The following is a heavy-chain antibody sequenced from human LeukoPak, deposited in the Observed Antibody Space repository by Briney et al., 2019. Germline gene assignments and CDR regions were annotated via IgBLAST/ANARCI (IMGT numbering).Heavy chain of an antibody. D-gene: IGHD6-19*01. Sequence: KPSETLSLTCTVSGGSISSSSYYWGWIRQPPGKGLEWIGSIYYSGSTDYNPSLKSRVTISVGTSKNQFSLKLSSVTATDTAVYYCTLDRAVAGGSYFDYWGQGTLVTVTS. CDR2: IYYSGST. CDR3: TLDRAVAGGSYFDY. V-gene: IGHV4-39*01. CDR1: GGSISSSSYY. J-gene: IGHJ4*02.